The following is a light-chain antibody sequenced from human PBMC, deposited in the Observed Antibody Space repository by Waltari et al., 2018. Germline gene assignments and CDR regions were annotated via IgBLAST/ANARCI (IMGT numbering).Light chain of an antibody. CDR3: QQYHNWPLS. J-gene: IGKJ4*01. CDR1: QSVTNN. Sequence: ILMTQSPATLSVSPGERATLSFRASQSVTNNLAWYQQQPGQAPRLLIYDASSRATGIPARFSGSGSGTEFTLTVSSLQSEDFAVYYCQQYHNWPLSFGGGTKVEIK. CDR2: DAS. V-gene: IGKV3-15*01.